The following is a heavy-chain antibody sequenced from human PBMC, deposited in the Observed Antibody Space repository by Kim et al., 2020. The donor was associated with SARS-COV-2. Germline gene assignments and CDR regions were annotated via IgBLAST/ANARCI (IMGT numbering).Heavy chain of an antibody. V-gene: IGHV3-73*01. D-gene: IGHD6-19*01. J-gene: IGHJ4*02. CDR3: TRLRSSGYFDY. CDR1: GFTFSGSA. Sequence: GGSLRLSCAASGFTFSGSAMHWVRQASGKGLEWVGRIRSKANSYATAYAASVKGRFTISRDDSKNTAYLQMNSLKTEDTAVYYCTRLRSSGYFDYWGQGTLVTVSS. CDR2: IRSKANSYAT.